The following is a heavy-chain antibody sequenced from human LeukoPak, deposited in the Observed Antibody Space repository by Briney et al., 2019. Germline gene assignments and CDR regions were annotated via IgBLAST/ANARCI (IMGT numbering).Heavy chain of an antibody. CDR3: ARVRIAAAYDAFDI. D-gene: IGHD6-13*01. CDR2: IYTSGST. J-gene: IGHJ3*02. Sequence: SQTLSLTCTVSGGSISSGSYYWSWIRQPAGKRLEWIGRIYTSGSTNYNPSLKSRVTISVDTSKNQFSLKLSSVTAADTAVYYCARVRIAAAYDAFDIWGQGTMVTVSS. CDR1: GGSISSGSYY. V-gene: IGHV4-61*02.